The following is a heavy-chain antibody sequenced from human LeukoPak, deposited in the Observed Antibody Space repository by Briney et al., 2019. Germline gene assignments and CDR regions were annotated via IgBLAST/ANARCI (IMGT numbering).Heavy chain of an antibody. Sequence: SGPALVKPTQTLTLTCTFSGFSLSTSGMCVSWIRQPPGKALEWLARIDWDDDKYYSTSLKTRLTISKDTSKNQVVLTMTNMDPVGTATYYCARIVRYYDSSGYYYYFDYWGQGTLVTVSS. J-gene: IGHJ4*02. V-gene: IGHV2-70*11. CDR3: ARIVRYYDSSGYYYYFDY. CDR1: GFSLSTSGMC. D-gene: IGHD3-22*01. CDR2: IDWDDDK.